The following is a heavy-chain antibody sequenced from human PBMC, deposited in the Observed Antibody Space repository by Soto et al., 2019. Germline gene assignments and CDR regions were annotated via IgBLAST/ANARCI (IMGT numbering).Heavy chain of an antibody. J-gene: IGHJ4*02. CDR3: ARHIGVPGTRGFDY. Sequence: QVQLQESGPGLVRPSGTLSLTCAVSGGSISDNNWWSWVRQPPGKGLEWIGEIYRSGTANYNPSLNSRVTISMDNPKKHISLHLYSVTAADSAVYYCARHIGVPGTRGFDYWGQGTLVTVSS. V-gene: IGHV4-4*02. CDR1: GGSISDNNW. D-gene: IGHD2-21*01. CDR2: IYRSGTA.